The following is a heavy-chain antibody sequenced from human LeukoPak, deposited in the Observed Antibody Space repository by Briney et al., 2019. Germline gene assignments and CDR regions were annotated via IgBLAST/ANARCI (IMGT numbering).Heavy chain of an antibody. V-gene: IGHV1-18*01. CDR1: GYTFTGYG. J-gene: IGHJ6*03. CDR3: ARIGSMDYYYYYMDV. D-gene: IGHD3-16*01. CDR2: ISAYNGNT. Sequence: ASVKVSCKASGYTFTGYGISWVRQAPGQGLEWMGWISAYNGNTNYAQKLQGRVTMTTDTSTSTAYVELRSLSSDDPAVYYCARIGSMDYYYYYMDVWGKGTTVTISS.